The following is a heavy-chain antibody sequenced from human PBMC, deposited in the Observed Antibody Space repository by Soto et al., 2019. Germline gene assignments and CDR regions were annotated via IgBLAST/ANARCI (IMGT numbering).Heavy chain of an antibody. J-gene: IGHJ6*03. V-gene: IGHV3-23*01. Sequence: GGSLRLSCAASGFTFSSYAMSWVRQAPGKGLEWVSAISGSGGSTYYADSVKGRFTISRDNSKNTLYLQMNSLRAEDTAVYYCAKTPSCSSTSCYIAGYYYYYYMDVWGKGTTVTVSS. CDR3: AKTPSCSSTSCYIAGYYYYYYMDV. CDR1: GFTFSSYA. CDR2: ISGSGGST. D-gene: IGHD2-2*01.